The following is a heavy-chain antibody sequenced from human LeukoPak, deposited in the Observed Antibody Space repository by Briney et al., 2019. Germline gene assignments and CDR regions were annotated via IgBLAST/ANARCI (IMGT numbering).Heavy chain of an antibody. CDR3: AKVEGVNIVVVPAATTSFDY. V-gene: IGHV3-23*01. J-gene: IGHJ4*01. CDR1: GFTFSSYA. CDR2: ISGSGGST. D-gene: IGHD2-2*01. Sequence: PGGSLRLSCAASGFTFSSYAMSWVRQAPGKGLEWVSPISGSGGSTYYADSVKGRFTISRDNSKNTLYLQMNSLRAEDTAVYYCAKVEGVNIVVVPAATTSFDYWGHGTLVTVSS.